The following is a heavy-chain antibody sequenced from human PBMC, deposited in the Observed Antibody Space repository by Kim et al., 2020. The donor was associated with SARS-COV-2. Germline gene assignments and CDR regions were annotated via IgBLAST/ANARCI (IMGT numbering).Heavy chain of an antibody. V-gene: IGHV3-23*01. J-gene: IGHJ4*02. CDR3: AKFQSSSGYYYGSYFDY. Sequence: VKGRFTISRDKSKNTLYLQMNSLRAEDTAVYYCAKFQSSSGYYYGSYFDYWGQGTLVTVSS. D-gene: IGHD3-22*01.